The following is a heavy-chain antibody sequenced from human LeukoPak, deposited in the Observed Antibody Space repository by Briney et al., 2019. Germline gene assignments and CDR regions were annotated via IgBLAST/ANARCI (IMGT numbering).Heavy chain of an antibody. V-gene: IGHV3-21*01. CDR1: GFTFTSYS. J-gene: IGHJ6*02. D-gene: IGHD3-16*01. CDR3: AREYVDLNYYYYGMDV. CDR2: ISSSSSYI. Sequence: GGSLRLSCPASGFTFTSYSMNWVRQAPGKGLEWVSSISSSSSYIYYADSVKGRFTISRDNAKNSLSLQMHSLRAEDTAVYYCAREYVDLNYYYYGMDVWGQGTTVTVSS.